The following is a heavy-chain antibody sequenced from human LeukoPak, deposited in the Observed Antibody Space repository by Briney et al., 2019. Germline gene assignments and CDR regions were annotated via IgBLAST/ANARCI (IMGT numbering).Heavy chain of an antibody. CDR3: ARGPTISETGYFDY. CDR2: INHRGDT. J-gene: IGHJ4*03. Sequence: SETLSLTCAVYGGSFSTYYRSWIRQSPGKGLEWIAEINHRGDTNYNPSVKSRVTISLDASKNQFSLKVTSLTAADTAVYYCARGPTISETGYFDYWGQGTLVTVSS. CDR1: GGSFSTYY. V-gene: IGHV4-34*01. D-gene: IGHD1-1*01.